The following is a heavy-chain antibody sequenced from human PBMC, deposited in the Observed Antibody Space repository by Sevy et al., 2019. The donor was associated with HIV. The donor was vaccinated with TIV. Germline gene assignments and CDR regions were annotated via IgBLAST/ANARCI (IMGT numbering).Heavy chain of an antibody. CDR1: GGSISSYF. CDR2: IYFTGNT. D-gene: IGHD6-6*01. V-gene: IGHV4-59*01. Sequence: SENLSLSCSVSGGSISSYFWTWVRQSPGKGLVCIGNIYFTGNTDYSPSLKSRVTLSLDTSKSQFSLTLKSVTAADTAIYFCARDSTTRPRVLDYWGQGTLVTVSS. J-gene: IGHJ4*02. CDR3: ARDSTTRPRVLDY.